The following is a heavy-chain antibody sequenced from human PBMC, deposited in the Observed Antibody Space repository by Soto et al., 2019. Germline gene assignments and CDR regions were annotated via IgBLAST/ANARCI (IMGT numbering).Heavy chain of an antibody. CDR3: TTGMLVVVPAAMTNDAFDI. CDR1: GFTFSNAW. CDR2: IKSKTDGGTT. Sequence: GGSLRLSCAASGFTFSNAWMSWVRQAPGKGLEWVGRIKSKTDGGTTDYAAPVKGRFTISRDDSKNTLYLQMNSLKTEDTAVYYCTTGMLVVVPAAMTNDAFDIWGQGTMVTVSS. D-gene: IGHD2-2*01. V-gene: IGHV3-15*01. J-gene: IGHJ3*02.